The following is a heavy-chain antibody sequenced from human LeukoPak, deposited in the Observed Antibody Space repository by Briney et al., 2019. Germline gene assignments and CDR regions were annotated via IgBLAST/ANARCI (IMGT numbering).Heavy chain of an antibody. CDR1: GGSISSYY. J-gene: IGHJ5*02. Sequence: KTSETLSLTCTVSGGSISSYYWSCIRQPPGKGLEWIGYIYYSGSTNYNPSLKSRVTISVDTSKNQFSLKLSSVTAADTAVYYCARWGLSGSYYHVWFDPWGQGTLVTVSS. V-gene: IGHV4-59*01. D-gene: IGHD3-10*01. CDR3: ARWGLSGSYYHVWFDP. CDR2: IYYSGST.